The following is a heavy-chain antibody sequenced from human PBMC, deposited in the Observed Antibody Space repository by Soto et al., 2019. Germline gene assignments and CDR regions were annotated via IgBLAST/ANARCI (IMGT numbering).Heavy chain of an antibody. V-gene: IGHV3-7*03. CDR3: AGWGGHDYNY. D-gene: IGHD4-4*01. Sequence: EVQLVQSGGGLVQPGGSLRLSCVGSGFTFTDFYMNWVRQAPGKGLEWVANIRPDGSETNYVDSVRGRFTTSSDSAKNSLFLQMISLRAADTAVYYCAGWGGHDYNYWGQGILVTVSS. J-gene: IGHJ4*02. CDR1: GFTFTDFY. CDR2: IRPDGSET.